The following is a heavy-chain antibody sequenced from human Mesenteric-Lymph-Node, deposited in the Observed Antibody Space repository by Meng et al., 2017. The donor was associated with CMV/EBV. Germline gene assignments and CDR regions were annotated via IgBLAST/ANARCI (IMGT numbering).Heavy chain of an antibody. CDR2: TYYRSKWYN. Sequence: IYGDSVSSNSAAWNWLRQSPSRGLEWLGRTYYRSKWYNDYAVSVKSRITINPDTSKNQFSLQLNSVTPEDTAVYYCTRDSRRYFDLWGRGTLVTVSS. CDR3: TRDSRRYFDL. J-gene: IGHJ2*01. V-gene: IGHV6-1*01. CDR1: GDSVSSNSAA.